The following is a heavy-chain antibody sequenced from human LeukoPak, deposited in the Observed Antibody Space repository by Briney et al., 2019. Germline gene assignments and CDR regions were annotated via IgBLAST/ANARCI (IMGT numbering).Heavy chain of an antibody. J-gene: IGHJ5*02. Sequence: AETLSLTCTVSGGAISSYYWSGIRQPPGKGLEGSAYIYYSGMTNYNPSLKRRATISVDTSTNDFSLKLSSVTAADTAVYYCARDRHASASAHSFDHWGQGTLVTVSS. CDR3: ARDRHASASAHSFDH. CDR2: IYYSGMT. D-gene: IGHD3-10*01. CDR1: GGAISSYY. V-gene: IGHV4-59*01.